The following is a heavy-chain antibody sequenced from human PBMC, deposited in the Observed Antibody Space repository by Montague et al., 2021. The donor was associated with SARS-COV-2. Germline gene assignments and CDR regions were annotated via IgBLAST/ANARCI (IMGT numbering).Heavy chain of an antibody. CDR1: GGSISSVGYY. Sequence: TLSLTCTVSGGSISSVGYYWSWIPQHPGKGLEWIGYIYHTASTHSNPSLKSRVTISKETSKNHFSLNLSSVTAADSAVYYCARDSGYYDSSGYSYDAFDIWGQGTKVTVSS. J-gene: IGHJ3*02. CDR2: IYHTAST. V-gene: IGHV4-31*03. D-gene: IGHD3-22*01. CDR3: ARDSGYYDSSGYSYDAFDI.